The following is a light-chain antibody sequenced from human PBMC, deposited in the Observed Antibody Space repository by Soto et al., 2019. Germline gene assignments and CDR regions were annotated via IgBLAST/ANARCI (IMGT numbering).Light chain of an antibody. J-gene: IGKJ2*01. V-gene: IGKV3-20*01. CDR1: QSVSSSY. Sequence: EIVLTQSPGTLSLSPGERATLSCRASQSVSSSYLAWYQQKPGQAPRVLIYGASSRATGIPDRFSGSAAGADFTLTISRLEPEDFAVYFCQQYGNSPPNTFGQGTKVEIK. CDR3: QQYGNSPPNT. CDR2: GAS.